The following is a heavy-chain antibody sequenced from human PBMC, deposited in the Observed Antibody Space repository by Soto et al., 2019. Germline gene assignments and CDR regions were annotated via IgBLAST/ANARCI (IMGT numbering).Heavy chain of an antibody. CDR3: ARGGHSGYDFSSFDY. J-gene: IGHJ4*02. D-gene: IGHD5-12*01. CDR2: INHSGST. CDR1: GGSFSGYY. V-gene: IGHV4-34*01. Sequence: SETLSLTCAVYGGSFSGYYWSWIRQPPGKGLEWIGEINHSGSTNYNPSLKSRVTISVDTSKNQFSLKLSSVTAADTAVYYCARGGHSGYDFSSFDYWGQGTLVTVSS.